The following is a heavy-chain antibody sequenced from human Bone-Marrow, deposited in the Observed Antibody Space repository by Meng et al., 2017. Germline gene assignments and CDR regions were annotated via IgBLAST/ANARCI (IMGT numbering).Heavy chain of an antibody. CDR3: ARDLGYCSGGSCENYFDY. CDR1: GCTFSSYA. V-gene: IGHV1-69*01. Sequence: VHGGGWGVSGKKSGSSVTFPCKASGCTFSSYAISWVRQAPGQGLELMGGIIPIFGTANYAQKFQGRVTITADESTSTAYMELSSLRSEDTAVYYCARDLGYCSGGSCENYFDYWGQGTLVTVSS. D-gene: IGHD2-15*01. J-gene: IGHJ4*02. CDR2: IIPIFGTA.